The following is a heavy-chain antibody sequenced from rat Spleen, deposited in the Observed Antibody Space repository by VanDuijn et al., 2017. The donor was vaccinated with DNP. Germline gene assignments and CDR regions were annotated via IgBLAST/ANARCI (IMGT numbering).Heavy chain of an antibody. D-gene: IGHD1-11*01. CDR3: TKTGGNWVAH. V-gene: IGHV5-20*01. Sequence: EVRLVESGGDLVQPGRSLKLSCAASGFTFSDSYMAWVRQAPTKGLEWVASISYDGRSTYHGDSVKGRFTISRDNAKPSLYLQMDSLRSEDTATYYCTKTGGNWVAHWGQGTLVTVSS. CDR2: ISYDGRST. J-gene: IGHJ3*01. CDR1: GFTFSDSY.